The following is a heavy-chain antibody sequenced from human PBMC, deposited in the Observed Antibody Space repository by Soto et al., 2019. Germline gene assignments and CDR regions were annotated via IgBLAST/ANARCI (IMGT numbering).Heavy chain of an antibody. CDR1: GFSFTSYA. V-gene: IGHV3-23*01. J-gene: IGHJ4*02. D-gene: IGHD3-3*01. CDR2: ISGSGGST. Sequence: EVQLLESGGGLVQPGGSLKLSCAASGFSFTSYAMSWVRQAPGKGLEWVTGISGSGGSTYYTDSVKGRFTISRDNSKTTLYLQMSSLRAEDTAVYYCAKDQHAFWSGYFEYWVQGTLVTVSS. CDR3: AKDQHAFWSGYFEY.